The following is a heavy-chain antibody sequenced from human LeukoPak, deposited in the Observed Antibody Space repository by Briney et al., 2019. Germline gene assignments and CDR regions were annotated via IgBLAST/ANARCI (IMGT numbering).Heavy chain of an antibody. V-gene: IGHV4-61*01. D-gene: IGHD4/OR15-4a*01. CDR2: IYYSGST. Sequence: SETLSLTCTVSGGSVSSGSYYWSWIRQPPGKGLEWIGYIYYSGSTNYNPSLKSRVTISVDTSKNQFSLKLSSVTAADTAVYYRARVTGLTNYYYGMDVWGQGTTVTVSS. J-gene: IGHJ6*02. CDR1: GGSVSSGSYY. CDR3: ARVTGLTNYYYGMDV.